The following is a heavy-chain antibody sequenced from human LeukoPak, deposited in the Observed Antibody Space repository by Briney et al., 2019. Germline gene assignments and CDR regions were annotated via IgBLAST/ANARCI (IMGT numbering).Heavy chain of an antibody. CDR1: GFTFSSYG. D-gene: IGHD6-6*01. V-gene: IGHV3-30*02. CDR3: AKVPVGKLVYLDY. CDR2: IRYDGSNK. J-gene: IGHJ4*02. Sequence: GGSLRLSCAASGFTFSSYGMHWVRQAPGKGLEWVAFIRYDGSNKYYADSVKGRFTISRDNSKNTLYLQMNSLRAEDTAVYYCAKVPVGKLVYLDYWGQGTLVTVSS.